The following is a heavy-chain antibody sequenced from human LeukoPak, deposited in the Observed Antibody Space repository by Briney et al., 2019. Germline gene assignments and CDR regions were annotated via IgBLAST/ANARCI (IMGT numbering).Heavy chain of an antibody. CDR3: AIALWSGPVYYGMDV. J-gene: IGHJ6*02. Sequence: GGSLRLSCAASGFTFSNYNFYWVRQAPGKGLEWVSSISSTSGYIYYADSMKGRFTISRDNAKNSLYLQMNSLRAEDTAVYYCAIALWSGPVYYGMDVWGQGTTVTVSS. V-gene: IGHV3-21*01. D-gene: IGHD3-10*01. CDR2: ISSTSGYI. CDR1: GFTFSNYN.